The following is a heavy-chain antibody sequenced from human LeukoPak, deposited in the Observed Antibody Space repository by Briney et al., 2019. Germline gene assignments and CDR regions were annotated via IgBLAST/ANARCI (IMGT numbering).Heavy chain of an antibody. Sequence: PSETLSLTCTVSDGSFTNYDWSWVRQTPGKGLAFIGHVHYSGTANYNPSLRSRVTISIDTSKKHFFLKLKSVTAADTAVYFCARGYGDFRVEGRYFHSWGQGTLVTVSS. D-gene: IGHD4-17*01. V-gene: IGHV4-59*01. CDR2: VHYSGTA. J-gene: IGHJ4*02. CDR1: DGSFTNYD. CDR3: ARGYGDFRVEGRYFHS.